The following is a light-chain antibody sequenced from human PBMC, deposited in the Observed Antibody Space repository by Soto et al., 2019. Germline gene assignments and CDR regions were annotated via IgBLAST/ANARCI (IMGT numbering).Light chain of an antibody. J-gene: IGKJ1*01. V-gene: IGKV1-5*03. CDR2: KAS. CDR3: QQYNSYPWT. Sequence: DIQMTQSPSTLSASVGDRVTITCRAGQSISTWLAWYQQKPGKAPKVLIYKASSLESGVPSRFSGSGSGTEFTLTISSLQPDDFATYYCQQYNSYPWTFGQGTKVDIK. CDR1: QSISTW.